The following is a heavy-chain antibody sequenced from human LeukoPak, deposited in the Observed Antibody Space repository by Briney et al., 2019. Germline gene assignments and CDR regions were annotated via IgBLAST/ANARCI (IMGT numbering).Heavy chain of an antibody. CDR3: AIFSVVVAAYDY. J-gene: IGHJ4*02. CDR2: ISAYNGNT. Sequence: ASVKVSCKASGYTFTGYYMHWVRQAPGQGLEWMGWISAYNGNTNYAQKLQGRVTMTTDTSTSTAYMELRSLRSDDTAVYYCAIFSVVVAAYDYWGQGTLVTVSS. CDR1: GYTFTGYY. D-gene: IGHD2-15*01. V-gene: IGHV1-18*04.